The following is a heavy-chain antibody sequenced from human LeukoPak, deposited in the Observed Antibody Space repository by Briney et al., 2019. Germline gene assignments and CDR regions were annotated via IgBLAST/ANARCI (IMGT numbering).Heavy chain of an antibody. Sequence: PSETLSLTCTVSGGSISSGGYYWSWIRQHPGKGLEWIGYVYYSGSTYYTPSLKSRVTISVDTSKNQFSLKLSSVTAADTAVYYCAREAKGTGGNWFDPWGQGTLVTVSS. V-gene: IGHV4-31*03. CDR3: AREAKGTGGNWFDP. CDR1: GGSISSGGYY. CDR2: VYYSGST. D-gene: IGHD2-8*02. J-gene: IGHJ5*02.